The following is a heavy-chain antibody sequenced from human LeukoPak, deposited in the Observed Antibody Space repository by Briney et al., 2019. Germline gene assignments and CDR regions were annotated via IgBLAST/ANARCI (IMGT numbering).Heavy chain of an antibody. D-gene: IGHD3-10*01. Sequence: GGSLRLSCAESGISFRSYVMRWVRQARARGPEWVSSLRGNDETFYAASVKGRFTLSRDDSRNTVYLQLNNLRVEDTAIYYCARASWVSDPDAVRWGQGTQVTVSS. CDR3: ARASWVSDPDAVR. J-gene: IGHJ4*02. CDR2: LRGNDET. V-gene: IGHV3-23*01. CDR1: GISFRSYV.